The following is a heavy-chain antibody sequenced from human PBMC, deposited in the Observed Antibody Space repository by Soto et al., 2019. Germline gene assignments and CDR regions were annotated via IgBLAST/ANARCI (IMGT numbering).Heavy chain of an antibody. CDR2: ISAYNGNT. V-gene: IGHV1-18*01. CDR3: ARGAEVYDILTGYQPLNFDY. J-gene: IGHJ4*02. CDR1: GYTFTSYG. Sequence: GPPVKVSCKASGYTFTSYGISWVRQAPGQGLEWMGWISAYNGNTNYAQKLQGRVTMTTDTSTSTAYMELRSLRSDDTAVYYCARGAEVYDILTGYQPLNFDYWGQGTLVTVSS. D-gene: IGHD3-9*01.